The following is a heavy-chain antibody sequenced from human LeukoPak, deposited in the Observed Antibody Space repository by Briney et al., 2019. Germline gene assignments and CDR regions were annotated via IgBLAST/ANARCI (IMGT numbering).Heavy chain of an antibody. J-gene: IGHJ3*02. V-gene: IGHV3-23*01. D-gene: IGHD3-22*01. CDR2: ISGSGGST. CDR3: TTESTGYLNAFDI. Sequence: GGSLRLSCAASGFTFSSYAMSWVRQAPGKGLEWVSAISGSGGSTYYADSVKGRFTISRDNSKNTLYLQMNSLKTEDTAVYYCTTESTGYLNAFDIWGQGTMVTVSS. CDR1: GFTFSSYA.